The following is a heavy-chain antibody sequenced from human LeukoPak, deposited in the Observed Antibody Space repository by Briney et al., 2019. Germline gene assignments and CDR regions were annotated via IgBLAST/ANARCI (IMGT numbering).Heavy chain of an antibody. V-gene: IGHV1-46*01. Sequence: ASVKVSCKASGYIFTTYYMHWVRQAPGQGLEWMGIINPNDGGTKYAQKFQGRVTMIRDTSTSTVHMELSSLRSEDTAVYYCARSAVVDSSGYLDYWGQGTLVTVSS. CDR2: INPNDGGT. CDR3: ARSAVVDSSGYLDY. D-gene: IGHD3-22*01. J-gene: IGHJ4*02. CDR1: GYIFTTYY.